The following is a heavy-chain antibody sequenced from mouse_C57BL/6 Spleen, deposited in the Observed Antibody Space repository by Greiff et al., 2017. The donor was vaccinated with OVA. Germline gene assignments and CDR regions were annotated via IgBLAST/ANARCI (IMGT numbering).Heavy chain of an antibody. CDR3: ARERKLSGSGFAY. Sequence: EVMLVESGGGLVKPGGSLKLSCAASGFTFSDYGMHWVRQAPEKGLEWVAYISSGSSTIYYADTVKGRFTISRDNAKNTLFLQMTSLGSEDTAMYYCARERKLSGSGFAYWGQGTLVTVSA. CDR2: ISSGSSTI. V-gene: IGHV5-17*01. D-gene: IGHD2-12*01. CDR1: GFTFSDYG. J-gene: IGHJ3*01.